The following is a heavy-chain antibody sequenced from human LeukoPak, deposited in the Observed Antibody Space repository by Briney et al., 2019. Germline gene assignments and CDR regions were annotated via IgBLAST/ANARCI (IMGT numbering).Heavy chain of an antibody. J-gene: IGHJ4*02. Sequence: GGSLRLSCAASGFTFSAYWMHWVRQAPGKGLVWVSRINTDGSSPTYAASVKGRFTISRDNSKNTLYLQMNSLRAEDTAVYYCAREAPGTTSLYYFDYWGQGTLVTVSS. CDR2: INTDGSSP. D-gene: IGHD2/OR15-2a*01. V-gene: IGHV3-74*01. CDR1: GFTFSAYW. CDR3: AREAPGTTSLYYFDY.